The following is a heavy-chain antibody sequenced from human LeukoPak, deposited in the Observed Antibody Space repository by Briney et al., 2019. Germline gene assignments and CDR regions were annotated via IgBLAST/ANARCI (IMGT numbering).Heavy chain of an antibody. D-gene: IGHD6-19*01. J-gene: IGHJ2*01. V-gene: IGHV4-31*03. CDR2: IYYSGST. CDR1: GGSISSGGYY. Sequence: SETLSLTCTVSGGSISSGGYYWSWIRQHPGKGLEWIGYIYYSGSTYYNPSLKSRVTISVDTSKNQLSLKLSSVTAADTAVYYCARDGGQKAVAGISGYFDLWGRGTLVTVSS. CDR3: ARDGGQKAVAGISGYFDL.